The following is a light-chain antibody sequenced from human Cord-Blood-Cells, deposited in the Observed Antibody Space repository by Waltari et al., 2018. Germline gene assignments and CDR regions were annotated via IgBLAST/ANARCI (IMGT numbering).Light chain of an antibody. CDR2: EGS. CDR1: SSDVGSYNL. V-gene: IGLV2-23*01. CDR3: CSYAGSSTLV. Sequence: QSALTQPASVSGSPGQSITISCTGTSSDVGSYNLVSWYQQHPGKAPNLMIYEGSKRASGVSNRFSGAKSGNTASLRISGLQAEDEADYYCCSYAGSSTLVFGGGTKLTVL. J-gene: IGLJ3*02.